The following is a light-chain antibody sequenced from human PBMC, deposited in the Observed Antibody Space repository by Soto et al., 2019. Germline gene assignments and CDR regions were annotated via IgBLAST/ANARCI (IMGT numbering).Light chain of an antibody. CDR2: EGT. Sequence: QSALTQPASVSGSPGQSITISCTGTSSDIGTYDFVSWYQQHPGKAPKLIIYEGTKRPSGVSNRFSGAKSGNTASLTISGLQAEDEADFYCCSYAGRSTWVFGGGTKLTVL. CDR1: SSDIGTYDF. J-gene: IGLJ3*02. CDR3: CSYAGRSTWV. V-gene: IGLV2-23*01.